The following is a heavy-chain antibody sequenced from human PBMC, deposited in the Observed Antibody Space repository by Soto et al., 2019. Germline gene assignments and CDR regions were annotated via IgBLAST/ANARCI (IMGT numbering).Heavy chain of an antibody. J-gene: IGHJ4*02. D-gene: IGHD5-18*01. CDR2: IIPILGIA. V-gene: IGHV1-69*02. Sequence: QVQLVQSGAEVKKPGSSVKVSCKASGGTFSSYTISWVRQAPGQGLEWMGRIIPILGIANYAQKFQGRVTXTXXKAASTADMELSSMSSEDTAVYSWSRALPGSSYGPWGQGTLVTVSS. CDR3: SRALPGSSYGP. CDR1: GGTFSSYT.